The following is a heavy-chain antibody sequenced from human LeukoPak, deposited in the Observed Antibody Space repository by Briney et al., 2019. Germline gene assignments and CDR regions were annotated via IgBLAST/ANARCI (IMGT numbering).Heavy chain of an antibody. J-gene: IGHJ2*01. D-gene: IGHD6-13*01. Sequence: GGSLRLSCAASGFTFSSYGMHWVRQAPGKGLEWVAFIRYDGSNKYYADSVKGRFTISRDNSKNTLYLQMNSLRAEDTAVYYYAKDNLANSSSPTYWYFDLWSCGTPITVSS. CDR3: AKDNLANSSSPTYWYFDL. V-gene: IGHV3-30*02. CDR2: IRYDGSNK. CDR1: GFTFSSYG.